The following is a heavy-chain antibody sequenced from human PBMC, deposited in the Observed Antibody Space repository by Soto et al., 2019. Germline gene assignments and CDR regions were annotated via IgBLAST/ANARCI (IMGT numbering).Heavy chain of an antibody. V-gene: IGHV3-23*01. CDR3: AKSSLRGGPDGFDI. CDR2: IRGSGGST. D-gene: IGHD4-17*01. Sequence: HPGGSLRLSCAASGFTFSSYAMTWVRQAPGKGLEWVSSIRGSGGSTYSADSVKGRFTIFRDNSKNTLYLHMHSLRAEDTAVYYCAKSSLRGGPDGFDIWGQGTMVTVSS. J-gene: IGHJ3*02. CDR1: GFTFSSYA.